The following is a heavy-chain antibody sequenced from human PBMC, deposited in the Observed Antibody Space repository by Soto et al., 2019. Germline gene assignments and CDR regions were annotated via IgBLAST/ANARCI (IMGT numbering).Heavy chain of an antibody. D-gene: IGHD3-22*01. CDR1: GFTFSSYA. CDR2: ISGSGGST. J-gene: IGHJ3*02. V-gene: IGHV3-23*01. CDR3: AKGYYYDSSGYAHDAFDI. Sequence: GGSLRLSCAASGFTFSSYAMSWVRQAPGKGLEWVSAISGSGGSTYYADSVKGRFTISRDNSKNTLYLQMNSLRAEDTAVYYCAKGYYYDSSGYAHDAFDIWGQGTMVTVSS.